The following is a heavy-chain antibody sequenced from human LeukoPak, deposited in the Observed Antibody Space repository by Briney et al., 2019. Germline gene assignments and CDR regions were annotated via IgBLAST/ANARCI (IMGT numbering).Heavy chain of an antibody. CDR1: GFTFSSYA. CDR2: ISGSGGST. Sequence: PGGSLRLSCAASGFTFSSYAMSWVRQAPGKGLERVSAISGSGGSTYYADSVKGRFTISRDNSKNTLYLQMNSLRAEDTAVYYCAKDQMGLRFLEWLSPFDYWGQGTLVTVSS. D-gene: IGHD3-3*01. CDR3: AKDQMGLRFLEWLSPFDY. V-gene: IGHV3-23*01. J-gene: IGHJ4*02.